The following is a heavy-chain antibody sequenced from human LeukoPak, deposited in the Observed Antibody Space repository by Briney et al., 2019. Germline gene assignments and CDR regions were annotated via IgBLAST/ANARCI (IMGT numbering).Heavy chain of an antibody. CDR3: ARGSSAMGYYDSSGLDY. Sequence: PGGSLRLSCAASGFTFSSYWMSWVRQAPGKGLEWVANIKQDGSEKYYVDSVKGRFTISRDNAKNSLYLQMNSLRAEDTAVYYCARGSSAMGYYDSSGLDYWGQGTLVTVSS. CDR1: GFTFSSYW. V-gene: IGHV3-7*01. J-gene: IGHJ4*02. D-gene: IGHD3-22*01. CDR2: IKQDGSEK.